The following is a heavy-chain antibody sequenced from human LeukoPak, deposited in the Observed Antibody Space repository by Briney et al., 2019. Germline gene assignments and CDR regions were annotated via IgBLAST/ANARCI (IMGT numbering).Heavy chain of an antibody. D-gene: IGHD3-22*01. CDR1: GFPFNIYA. CDR2: ISGSGGKT. J-gene: IGHJ4*02. CDR3: AKDCVYCYDSSGPYYFDY. V-gene: IGHV3-23*01. Sequence: GGSLRLSCSASGFPFNIYAMNWVRQAPGKGLEWVSGISGSGGKTYYADSVKGWFTISRDNSKNTLYLQMDSLRAEDTAVYYCAKDCVYCYDSSGPYYFDYWGQGTLVTVSS.